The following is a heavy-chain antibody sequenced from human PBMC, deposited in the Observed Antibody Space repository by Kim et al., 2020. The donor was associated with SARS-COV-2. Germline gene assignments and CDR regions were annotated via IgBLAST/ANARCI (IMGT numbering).Heavy chain of an antibody. J-gene: IGHJ4*02. V-gene: IGHV1-69*13. Sequence: SVKVSCKASGGTFSSYAISWVRQAPGQGLEWMGGIIPIFGTANYAQKFQGRVTITADESTSTAYMELSSLRSEDTAVYYCARGKPPGYCSSTSCYWFDYWGQGTLVTVSS. CDR3: ARGKPPGYCSSTSCYWFDY. CDR1: GGTFSSYA. D-gene: IGHD2-2*01. CDR2: IIPIFGTA.